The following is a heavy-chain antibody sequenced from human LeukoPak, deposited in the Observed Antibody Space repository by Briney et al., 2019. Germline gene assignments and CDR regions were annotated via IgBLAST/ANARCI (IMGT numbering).Heavy chain of an antibody. Sequence: PGGSLRLSCAASGFTFSSYAMSWVRQAPGKGLEWVSAISGSGGSTYYADSVKGRFTISRDNSKNTLYLQMNSLRAEDTAVYYCATSSTIFGVVMGSDYWGQGTLVTVSS. J-gene: IGHJ4*02. V-gene: IGHV3-23*01. CDR1: GFTFSSYA. D-gene: IGHD3-3*01. CDR3: ATSSTIFGVVMGSDY. CDR2: ISGSGGST.